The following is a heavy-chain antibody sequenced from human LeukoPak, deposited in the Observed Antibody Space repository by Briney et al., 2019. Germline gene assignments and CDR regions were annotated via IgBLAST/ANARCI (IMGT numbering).Heavy chain of an antibody. J-gene: IGHJ4*02. CDR3: ATDIRQYYFDSSGY. Sequence: GGSLRLSCAASGFTFDDHGMSWVRQAPGKGLEWVGRIKSKTDGGTTDYAAPVKGRFTMSRDDSKNMLYLQMNSLKTEDTAVYYCATDIRQYYFDSSGYWGQGTLVTVSS. CDR2: IKSKTDGGTT. CDR1: GFTFDDHG. V-gene: IGHV3-15*01. D-gene: IGHD3-22*01.